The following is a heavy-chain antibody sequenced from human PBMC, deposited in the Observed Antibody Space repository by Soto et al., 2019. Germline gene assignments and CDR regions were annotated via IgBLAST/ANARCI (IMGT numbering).Heavy chain of an antibody. CDR2: IYYSGST. D-gene: IGHD6-6*01. Sequence: SETLSLTCTVSGGSISSYYWSWIRQPPGKGLEWIGYIYYSGSTNYNPSLKSGVTISVDTSKNQFSLKLSSVTAADTAVYYCAGWKKYSSSSWGQGTLVTVSS. CDR1: GGSISSYY. J-gene: IGHJ5*02. V-gene: IGHV4-59*01. CDR3: AGWKKYSSSS.